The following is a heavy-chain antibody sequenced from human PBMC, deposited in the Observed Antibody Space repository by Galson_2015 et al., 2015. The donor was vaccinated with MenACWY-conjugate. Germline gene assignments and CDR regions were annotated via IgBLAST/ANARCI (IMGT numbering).Heavy chain of an antibody. Sequence: SLRLSCAASAFTFSYFDMHWVRQATGHGLEWVSAIGVGGGTYYLDSVKGRFTISRENAKNSLYLQMNSLRAEDTAVYYCAREVRDDYSSGWDLDYWGQGILVTVSS. V-gene: IGHV3-13*01. CDR1: AFTFSYFD. CDR3: AREVRDDYSSGWDLDY. D-gene: IGHD6-19*01. J-gene: IGHJ4*02. CDR2: IGVGGGT.